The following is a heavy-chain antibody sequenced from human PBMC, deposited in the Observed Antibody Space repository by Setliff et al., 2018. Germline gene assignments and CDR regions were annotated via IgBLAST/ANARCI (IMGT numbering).Heavy chain of an antibody. J-gene: IGHJ6*03. CDR1: GYTFTSYA. CDR2: INAGNGNT. Sequence: GASVKVSCKASGYTFTSYAMHWVRQAPGQGLEWMGWINAGNGNTKYSQKFQGRVTITRDTSASTAYMELSSLRSEDTAVYYCAREFTRHYNFWSAHRYYMDVWGKGTTVTVSS. D-gene: IGHD3-3*01. V-gene: IGHV1-3*01. CDR3: AREFTRHYNFWSAHRYYMDV.